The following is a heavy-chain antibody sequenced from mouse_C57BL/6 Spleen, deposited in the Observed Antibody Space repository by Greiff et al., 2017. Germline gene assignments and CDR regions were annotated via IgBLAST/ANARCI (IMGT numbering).Heavy chain of an antibody. Sequence: QVQLQQSGAELVRPGASVTLSCKASGYTFTDYEMHWVKQTPVHGLEWIGAIDPETGGTAYNQKFKGKAILTADKSSSTAYMELRSLTSEDSAVYYCTINGAYYFDYWGQGTTLTVSS. CDR3: TINGAYYFDY. CDR2: IDPETGGT. V-gene: IGHV1-15*01. J-gene: IGHJ2*01. CDR1: GYTFTDYE.